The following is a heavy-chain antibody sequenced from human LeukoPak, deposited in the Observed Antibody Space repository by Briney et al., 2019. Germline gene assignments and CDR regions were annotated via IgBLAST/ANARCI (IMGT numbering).Heavy chain of an antibody. CDR1: GGSFSGYY. V-gene: IGHV4-34*01. D-gene: IGHD3-16*01. J-gene: IGHJ4*02. Sequence: SETLSLTCAVYGGSFSGYYWSWIRQPPGKGLEWIGEINHSGSTNYNPSLKSRVTISVDASKNQFSLKLSSVAAADTAVYYCARDRVYDYVWGSRQPFDYWGQGTLVTVSS. CDR3: ARDRVYDYVWGSRQPFDY. CDR2: INHSGST.